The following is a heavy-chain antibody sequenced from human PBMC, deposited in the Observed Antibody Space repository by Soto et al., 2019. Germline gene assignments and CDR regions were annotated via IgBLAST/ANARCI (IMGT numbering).Heavy chain of an antibody. CDR1: GYTFTSYG. Sequence: ASVKVSCKASGYTFTSYGISWVRQAPGQGLERMGWISAYNGNTNYAQKLQGRVTMTTDTSTSTAYMELRSLRSDDTAVYYCARDDPPSGRNYYYYGMDVWGQGTTVTVSS. V-gene: IGHV1-18*04. J-gene: IGHJ6*02. CDR3: ARDDPPSGRNYYYYGMDV. CDR2: ISAYNGNT. D-gene: IGHD1-26*01.